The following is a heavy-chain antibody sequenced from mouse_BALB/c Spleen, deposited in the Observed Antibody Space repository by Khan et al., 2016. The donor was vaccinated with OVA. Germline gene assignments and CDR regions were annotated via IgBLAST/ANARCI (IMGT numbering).Heavy chain of an antibody. D-gene: IGHD1-2*01. CDR2: ISYSGST. CDR3: ARTARIKY. V-gene: IGHV3-2*02. J-gene: IGHJ2*01. CDR1: GYSITSGYG. Sequence: QESGTGLVKPSQSLSLTCTVTGYSITSGYGWNWIRQFPGNKLEWMGYISYSGSTNYNPSLKSRISITRDTSKNQFFLQLNSVTTEDTATYYCARTARIKYWGQGTTLTVSS.